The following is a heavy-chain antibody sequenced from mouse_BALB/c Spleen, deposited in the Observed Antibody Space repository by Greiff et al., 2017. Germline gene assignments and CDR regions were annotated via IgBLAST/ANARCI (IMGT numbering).Heavy chain of an antibody. D-gene: IGHD1-1*02. CDR2: ILPGSGST. V-gene: IGHV1-9*01. CDR1: GYTFSSYW. J-gene: IGHJ3*01. CDR3: ARSGRVAWFAY. Sequence: VQLQQSGAELAKPGASVKMSCKATGYTFSSYWIEWVKQRPGHGLEWIGEILPGSGSTNYNEKFKGKATFTADTSSNTAYMQLSSLTSEDSAVYYCARSGRVAWFAYWGQGTLVTVSA.